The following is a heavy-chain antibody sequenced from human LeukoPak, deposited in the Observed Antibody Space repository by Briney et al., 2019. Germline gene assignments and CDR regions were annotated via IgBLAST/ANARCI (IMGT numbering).Heavy chain of an antibody. J-gene: IGHJ4*02. Sequence: GGSLRLSCAASGFSFSSFGIHWVRQAPGKGLEWVAFIRYDVSNKYYADSVKGRFTISRDNSKNTLFLQMNSLRAEDTAVYYCAKDQGRYSSSWYGPFDFWGQGTLVTVSS. V-gene: IGHV3-30*02. CDR3: AKDQGRYSSSWYGPFDF. CDR1: GFSFSSFG. D-gene: IGHD6-13*01. CDR2: IRYDVSNK.